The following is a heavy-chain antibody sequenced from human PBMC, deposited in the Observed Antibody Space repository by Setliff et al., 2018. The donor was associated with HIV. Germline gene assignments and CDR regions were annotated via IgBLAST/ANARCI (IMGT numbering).Heavy chain of an antibody. V-gene: IGHV3-48*01. J-gene: IGHJ3*01. CDR2: ISSSSSTI. CDR3: ATWREYNYLPRAFDL. D-gene: IGHD1-1*01. Sequence: GGSLRLSCAASGFTFSSYSMNWVRQAPGKGLEWVSYISSSSSTIYYADSVKGRFTISRDNAKNSLYLQMNSLRAEDTAVYYCATWREYNYLPRAFDLWGQGTTVTVSS. CDR1: GFTFSSYS.